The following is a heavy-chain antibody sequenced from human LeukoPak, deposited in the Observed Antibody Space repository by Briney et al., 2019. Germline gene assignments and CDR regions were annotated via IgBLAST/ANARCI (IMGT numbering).Heavy chain of an antibody. CDR3: ARAQQQLVHQYDYYYGMDV. CDR1: GFTFSSYS. D-gene: IGHD6-13*01. J-gene: IGHJ6*02. Sequence: PGGSLRPSCAASGFTFSSYSMNWVRQAPGKGLEWVSYISSSSSTIYYADSVKGRFTISRDNAKNSLYLQMNSLRAEDTAVYYCARAQQQLVHQYDYYYGMDVWGQGTTVTVSS. CDR2: ISSSSSTI. V-gene: IGHV3-48*01.